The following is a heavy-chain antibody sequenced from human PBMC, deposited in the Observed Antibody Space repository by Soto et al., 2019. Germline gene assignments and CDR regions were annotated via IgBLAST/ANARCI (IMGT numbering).Heavy chain of an antibody. V-gene: IGHV1-8*01. CDR3: ARAVRRRWNFDWFDP. Sequence: QVQLVQSGAEVKKPGASVKVSCKASGYTFTSYDINWVRQATGQGLEWMGWMNPNSGNTGYAQKFQGRVTMXMNSSXXTAYMELSSLRSEDTAVYYCARAVRRRWNFDWFDPWGQGTLVTVSS. CDR2: MNPNSGNT. CDR1: GYTFTSYD. D-gene: IGHD1-7*01. J-gene: IGHJ5*02.